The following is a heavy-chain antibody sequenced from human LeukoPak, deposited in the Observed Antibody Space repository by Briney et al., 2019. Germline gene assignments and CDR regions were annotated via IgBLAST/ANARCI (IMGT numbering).Heavy chain of an antibody. V-gene: IGHV3-21*01. J-gene: IGHJ4*02. CDR2: ISSSSSYI. D-gene: IGHD6-13*01. Sequence: PGGSLRLSCAASGFTFSSYSMNWVRQAPGKGLEWVSSISSSSSYIFYADSVKGRFTISRDNSKNTLYLQMNSLRAEDTAVYYCARPSIAAAGFDYWGQGTLVTVSS. CDR1: GFTFSSYS. CDR3: ARPSIAAAGFDY.